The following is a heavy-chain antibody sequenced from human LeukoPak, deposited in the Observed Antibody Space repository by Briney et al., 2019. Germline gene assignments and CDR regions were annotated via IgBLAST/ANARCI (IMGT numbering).Heavy chain of an antibody. CDR3: ASGYDAASFDY. V-gene: IGHV3-53*01. CDR2: ISGSGGST. CDR1: GFTVSSNY. Sequence: GGSLRLSCAASGFTVSSNYMSWVRQAPGKGLEWVSAISGSGGSTYYADSVKGRFTISRDNAKNSLYLQMNSLRAEDTAVYYCASGYDAASFDYWGQGTLVTVSS. J-gene: IGHJ4*02. D-gene: IGHD5-12*01.